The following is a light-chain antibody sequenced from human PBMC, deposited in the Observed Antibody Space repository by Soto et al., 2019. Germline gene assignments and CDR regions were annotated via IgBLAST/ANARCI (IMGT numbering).Light chain of an antibody. Sequence: DIQMTQSPSSLSASVGDRVTITCQASQDISNYLNWYRQRAGKAPQLLIYEASNLQTGVSSRFSGSGSGTDFTFTNSSLQPEDIATYYCQHYDNFPVTFGGGTKVEIK. CDR2: EAS. J-gene: IGKJ4*01. V-gene: IGKV1-33*01. CDR1: QDISNY. CDR3: QHYDNFPVT.